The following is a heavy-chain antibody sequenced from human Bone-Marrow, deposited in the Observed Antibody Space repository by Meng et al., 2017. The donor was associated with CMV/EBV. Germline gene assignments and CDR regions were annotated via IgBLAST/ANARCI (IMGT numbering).Heavy chain of an antibody. Sequence: GESLKISCAASGFTFSSYAMHWVRQAPGKGLEWVAVISYDGSNKYYADSVKGRFTISRDNSKNTLYLQMNSLRAEDTAVYYCARTFAYSGATRGTDFDYWGQGPLDTVPS. V-gene: IGHV3-30*04. CDR3: ARTFAYSGATRGTDFDY. D-gene: IGHD1-26*01. J-gene: IGHJ4*02. CDR2: ISYDGSNK. CDR1: GFTFSSYA.